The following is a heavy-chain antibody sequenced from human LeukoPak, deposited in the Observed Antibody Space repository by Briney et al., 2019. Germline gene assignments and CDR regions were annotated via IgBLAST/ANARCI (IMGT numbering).Heavy chain of an antibody. CDR2: ISYDGSNK. CDR1: GFTFSSYA. Sequence: GGSLRLSCAASGFTFSSYAMHWVRQAPGKGLEWVAVISYDGSNKYYADSVKGRFTISRDNSKNTLYLQMNSLRAEDTAVYYCARLGYDSSGYYYIDYWGQGTLVTVSS. CDR3: ARLGYDSSGYYYIDY. J-gene: IGHJ4*02. D-gene: IGHD3-22*01. V-gene: IGHV3-30*01.